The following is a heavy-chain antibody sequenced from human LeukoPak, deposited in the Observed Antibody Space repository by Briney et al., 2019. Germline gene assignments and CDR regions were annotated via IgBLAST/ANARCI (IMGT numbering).Heavy chain of an antibody. V-gene: IGHV3-30*14. CDR3: ARAEMATSTGFDY. Sequence: GGSLRLSCAASGFTFSSYAMNWVRQALGKGLEWVAVISYDGSNKYYADSVKGRFTISRDNSKNTLYLQMNSMRAEDTAVYYCARAEMATSTGFDYWGQGTLVTVSS. CDR2: ISYDGSNK. D-gene: IGHD5-24*01. J-gene: IGHJ4*02. CDR1: GFTFSSYA.